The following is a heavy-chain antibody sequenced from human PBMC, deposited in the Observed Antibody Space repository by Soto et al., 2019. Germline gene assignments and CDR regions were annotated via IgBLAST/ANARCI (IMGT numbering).Heavy chain of an antibody. CDR3: ARVDSAANGMDV. D-gene: IGHD6-13*01. V-gene: IGHV1-8*01. CDR2: MNPNSGNT. CDR1: GYTFTSYD. Sequence: GASVKVSCKASGYTFTSYDINRVRQATGQGLEWMGWMNPNSGNTGYAQKFQGRVTMTRNTSISTAYMELSSLRSEDTAVYYCARVDSAANGMDVWGQGTTVTVS. J-gene: IGHJ6*02.